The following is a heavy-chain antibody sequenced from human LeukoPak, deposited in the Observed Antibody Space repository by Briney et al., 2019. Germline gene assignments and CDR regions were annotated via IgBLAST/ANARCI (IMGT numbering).Heavy chain of an antibody. Sequence: GASVKVSCKAFGDIFTSYYMHWVRQAPGQGLEWMGRINPNSGGTNYAQKFQGRVTMTRDTSISTAYMELSRLRSDDTAVYYCASHSPYGGSSGVDYWGQGTLVTVSS. CDR1: GDIFTSYY. V-gene: IGHV1-2*06. D-gene: IGHD1-26*01. CDR3: ASHSPYGGSSGVDY. CDR2: INPNSGGT. J-gene: IGHJ4*02.